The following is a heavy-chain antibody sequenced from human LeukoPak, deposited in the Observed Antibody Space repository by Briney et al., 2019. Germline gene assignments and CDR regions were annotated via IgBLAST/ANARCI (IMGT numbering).Heavy chain of an antibody. CDR2: IYTSGTT. CDR1: GGSISSGSYY. CDR3: ARGEYTIFGVVAPGAFDI. Sequence: SETLSLTCTVSGGSISSGSYYWSWIRQPAGKGLEWIGRIYTSGTTNYNPSLKSRVTISVDTSKNQFSLKLSSVTAADTAIYYCARGEYTIFGVVAPGAFDIWGQGTMVTVSS. J-gene: IGHJ3*02. D-gene: IGHD3-3*01. V-gene: IGHV4-61*02.